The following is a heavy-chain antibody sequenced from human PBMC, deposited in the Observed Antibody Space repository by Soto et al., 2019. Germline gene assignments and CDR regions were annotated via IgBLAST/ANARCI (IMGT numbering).Heavy chain of an antibody. Sequence: XETLSLTCTVSGCSISRYFWGWIRQPPGKGLELIGYIYYSGSTNYHPSLKSRVTISVDTSKNQFSLKLNSVTAADTAVYFCARSLRNDLFDYWGQGTLVTVSS. V-gene: IGHV4-59*01. CDR1: GCSISRYF. CDR3: ARSLRNDLFDY. CDR2: IYYSGST. D-gene: IGHD3-16*01. J-gene: IGHJ4*02.